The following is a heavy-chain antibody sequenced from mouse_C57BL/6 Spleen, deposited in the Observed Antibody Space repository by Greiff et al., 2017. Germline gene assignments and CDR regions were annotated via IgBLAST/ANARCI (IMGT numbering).Heavy chain of an antibody. CDR3: ARSLHYYGSSYGYFYV. V-gene: IGHV1-69*01. CDR2: IDPSDSYT. Sequence: QVQLQQPGAELVMPGASVKLSCKASGYTFTSYWMHWVKQRPGQGLEWIGEIDPSDSYTNYNQKFKGKSTLTVDKSSSTAYMQLSSLTSEDSAVYYCARSLHYYGSSYGYFYVWGTGTTVTVSS. CDR1: GYTFTSYW. J-gene: IGHJ1*03. D-gene: IGHD1-1*01.